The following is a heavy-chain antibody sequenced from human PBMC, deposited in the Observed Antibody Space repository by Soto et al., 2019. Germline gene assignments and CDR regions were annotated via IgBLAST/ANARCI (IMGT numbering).Heavy chain of an antibody. CDR3: ARDGTYCSGGSCYSSHAFDI. Sequence: QVQLVQSGAEVKKPGSSVKVSCKASGGTFSSYTISWVRQAPGQGLEWMGRIIPILGIANYAQKFQGRVTITADQYTSTAYMELSSVRSEDTAVYYCARDGTYCSGGSCYSSHAFDIWGQGTMVTVSS. D-gene: IGHD2-15*01. CDR1: GGTFSSYT. CDR2: IIPILGIA. V-gene: IGHV1-69*08. J-gene: IGHJ3*02.